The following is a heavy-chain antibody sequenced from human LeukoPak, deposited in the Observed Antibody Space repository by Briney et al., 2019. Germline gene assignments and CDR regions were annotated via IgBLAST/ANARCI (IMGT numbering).Heavy chain of an antibody. CDR1: GFTFSSHA. CDR3: ARDFWDDFEYFDL. D-gene: IGHD3-3*01. CDR2: INGSGSST. Sequence: GGSLRLSCAASGFTFSSHAMSWVRQAPGKGLEWVSAINGSGSSTYYADSVKGRVSISRDNSKNTLYLQMNSLRVGDTALYYCARDFWDDFEYFDLWGRGTLVTVSS. V-gene: IGHV3-23*01. J-gene: IGHJ2*01.